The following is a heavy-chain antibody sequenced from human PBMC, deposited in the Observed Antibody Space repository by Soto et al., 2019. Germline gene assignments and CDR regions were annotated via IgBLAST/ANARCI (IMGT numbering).Heavy chain of an antibody. D-gene: IGHD5-12*01. CDR1: GGSFSGYY. CDR3: ARGGGGYDAFDY. Sequence: SETLSLTCAVYGGSFSGYYWSWIRQPPGKGLEWIGEINHSGSTNYNPSLKSRVTISVDTSKNQFSLELSSVTAADTAVYYCARGGGGYDAFDYWGQGTLVTVSS. CDR2: INHSGST. V-gene: IGHV4-34*01. J-gene: IGHJ4*02.